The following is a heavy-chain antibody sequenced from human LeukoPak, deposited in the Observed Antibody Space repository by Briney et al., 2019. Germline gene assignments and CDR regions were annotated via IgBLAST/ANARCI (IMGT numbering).Heavy chain of an antibody. D-gene: IGHD3-22*01. CDR2: ISGSGGNT. CDR1: GFTFSSDA. V-gene: IGHV3-23*01. Sequence: PGGSLRLSCAASGFTFSSDAMSWVRQAPGKGLEWVSTISGSGGNTYYADFVKGRFTISRDNSKHTLYLQMNSLRAEDTAVYYCAKDKSYYDSNGLYYFDYWGQGTLVTVSS. CDR3: AKDKSYYDSNGLYYFDY. J-gene: IGHJ4*02.